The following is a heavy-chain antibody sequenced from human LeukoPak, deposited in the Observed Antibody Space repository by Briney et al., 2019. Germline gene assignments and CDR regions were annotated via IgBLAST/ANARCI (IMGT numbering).Heavy chain of an antibody. Sequence: GRSLRLSCAASGFTFSSYAMHWVRQAPGKGLEWVAVISYEGSKKYYADSVKGRFTISRDNSKNTLYLQMNSLRAEDTAVYYCARDLGPLSSDWHAGDYWGQGTLVTVSS. CDR2: ISYEGSKK. D-gene: IGHD6-19*01. CDR3: ARDLGPLSSDWHAGDY. V-gene: IGHV3-30-3*01. J-gene: IGHJ4*02. CDR1: GFTFSSYA.